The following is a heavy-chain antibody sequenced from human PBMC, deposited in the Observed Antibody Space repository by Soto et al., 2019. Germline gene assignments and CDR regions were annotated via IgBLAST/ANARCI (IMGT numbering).Heavy chain of an antibody. D-gene: IGHD3-10*01. V-gene: IGHV3-48*01. Sequence: GGSLSLSCAASGFTFSSYSMNWVRQAPGKGLEWVSYISSSSSTIYYADSVKGRFTISRDNAKNSLYLQMNSLRAEDTAVYYCATFPYGSGSYYNEPQVYYYYYMDVWGKGTTVTVSS. J-gene: IGHJ6*03. CDR3: ATFPYGSGSYYNEPQVYYYYYMDV. CDR1: GFTFSSYS. CDR2: ISSSSSTI.